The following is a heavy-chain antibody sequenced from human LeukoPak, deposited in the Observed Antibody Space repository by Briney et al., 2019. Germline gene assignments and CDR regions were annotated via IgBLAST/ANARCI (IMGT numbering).Heavy chain of an antibody. D-gene: IGHD1-26*01. CDR1: GGSISSYY. V-gene: IGHV4-4*09. CDR3: ARSMYSGSYPFDY. Sequence: PSETLSLTCTVSGGSISSYYWSWIRQPPGKGLEWIGYIYTSGSTNYNPSLKSRVTISVNTSKNQFSLKLSSVTAADTAVYYCARSMYSGSYPFDYWGQGTLVTVSS. J-gene: IGHJ4*02. CDR2: IYTSGST.